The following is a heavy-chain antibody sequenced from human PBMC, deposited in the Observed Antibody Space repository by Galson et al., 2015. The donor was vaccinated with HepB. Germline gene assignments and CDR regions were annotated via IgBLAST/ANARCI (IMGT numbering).Heavy chain of an antibody. CDR1: GDSVSSSNTA. D-gene: IGHD3-10*01. Sequence: CAISGDSVSSSNTAWNWIRQSPSRGLEWLGRTFYRSRWYNDYAVSVRGRISINPDTSKNQFSLHLNSVTPEDTAVYYCARHDRDGIRGVRWFDPWGQGTLVTVSS. CDR2: TFYRSRWYN. V-gene: IGHV6-1*01. CDR3: ARHDRDGIRGVRWFDP. J-gene: IGHJ5*02.